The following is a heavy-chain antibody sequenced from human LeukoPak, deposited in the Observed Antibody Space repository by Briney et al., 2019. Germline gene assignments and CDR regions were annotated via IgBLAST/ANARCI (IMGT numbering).Heavy chain of an antibody. J-gene: IGHJ4*02. Sequence: GGSLRLSCAASGFTFSDYYMSWIRQAPGKGLEWVSYISSSGSTIYYADSVKGRFTISRDNAKNSLYLQMNSPRAEDTAVYYCARGYSSSWNHYFDYWGQGTLVTVSS. CDR3: ARGYSSSWNHYFDY. CDR1: GFTFSDYY. V-gene: IGHV3-11*01. CDR2: ISSSGSTI. D-gene: IGHD6-13*01.